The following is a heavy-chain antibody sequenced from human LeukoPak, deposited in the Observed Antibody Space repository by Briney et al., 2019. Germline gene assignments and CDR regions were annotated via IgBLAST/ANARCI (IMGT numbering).Heavy chain of an antibody. CDR3: ARESYRFDF. Sequence: SETLSLTCTVSGGSISSYYWSWIRQPPGKGLEWIAYIYDSGSTNYNPSLKSRVTISVDMSKNQFSLKLSSVTAADTAVYYCARESYRFDFWGQGTLVTVSS. CDR2: IYDSGST. J-gene: IGHJ4*02. V-gene: IGHV4-59*01. CDR1: GGSISSYY.